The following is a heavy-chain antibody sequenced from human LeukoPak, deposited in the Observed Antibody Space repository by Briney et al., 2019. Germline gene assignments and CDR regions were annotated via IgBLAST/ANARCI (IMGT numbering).Heavy chain of an antibody. CDR2: INHSGST. Sequence: SETLSLTCAVYGGSFSGYYWSWIRQPPGKGLEWIGEINHSGSTNYNPSLKSRVTISVDTSKNQFSLKLSSVTAADTAVYFCARGHGQWGQGTLVTVSP. V-gene: IGHV4-34*01. J-gene: IGHJ4*02. CDR3: ARGHGQ. CDR1: GGSFSGYY.